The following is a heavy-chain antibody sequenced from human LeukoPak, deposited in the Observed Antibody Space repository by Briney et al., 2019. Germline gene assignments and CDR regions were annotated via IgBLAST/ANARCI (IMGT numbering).Heavy chain of an antibody. D-gene: IGHD4-17*01. V-gene: IGHV4-39*01. CDR2: IYYSGST. J-gene: IGHJ4*02. Sequence: PSETLSLTCTVSGGSISSSSYYWGWIRQPPGKGLEWIGSIYYSGSTYYNPSLKSRVTISVDTSKNQFSLKLSSVTAADTAVYYCARQAHYGDYGSYFDYWGQGTLVTVSS. CDR1: GGSISSSSYY. CDR3: ARQAHYGDYGSYFDY.